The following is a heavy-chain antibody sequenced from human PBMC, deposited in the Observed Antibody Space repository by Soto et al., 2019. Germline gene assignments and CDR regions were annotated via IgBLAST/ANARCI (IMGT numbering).Heavy chain of an antibody. CDR3: ARSSGAVYSSSWYFGMDV. CDR1: GDSVSSNSAA. D-gene: IGHD6-13*01. V-gene: IGHV6-1*01. Sequence: PSQTLSLTCAIAGDSVSSNSAAWNWVRQSPSRGLEWLGRTYYRSKWYNDYAVSVKSRITINPDTSKNQFSLQLNSVTPEDTAVYYCARSSGAVYSSSWYFGMDVWGQGTTVTVSS. CDR2: TYYRSKWYN. J-gene: IGHJ6*02.